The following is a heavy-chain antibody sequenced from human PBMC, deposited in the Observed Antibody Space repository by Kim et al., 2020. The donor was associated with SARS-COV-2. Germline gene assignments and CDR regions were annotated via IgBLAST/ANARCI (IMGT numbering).Heavy chain of an antibody. Sequence: SETLSLTCTVSGGSISSYYWSWIRQPPGKGLEWIGYIYYSGSTNYNPSLKSRVTISVDTSKNQFSLKLSSVTAADTAVYYCARLDSVYYYYGMDVWGQGTTVTVSS. V-gene: IGHV4-59*13. J-gene: IGHJ6*02. CDR3: ARLDSVYYYYGMDV. D-gene: IGHD1-1*01. CDR2: IYYSGST. CDR1: GGSISSYY.